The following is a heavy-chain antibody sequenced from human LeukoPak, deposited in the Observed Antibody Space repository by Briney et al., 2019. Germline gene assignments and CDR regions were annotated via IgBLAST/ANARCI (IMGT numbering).Heavy chain of an antibody. Sequence: GGSLRLSCAASGFTFSSYAMSWVRQAPGKGLEWVSAIGGSGGSTYYADSVKGRFTISRDNSKNTLYLQMNSLRAEDTAVYYCAKASRLALGAFDVWGQGTMVTVSS. D-gene: IGHD3-9*01. V-gene: IGHV3-23*01. CDR1: GFTFSSYA. CDR2: IGGSGGST. CDR3: AKASRLALGAFDV. J-gene: IGHJ3*01.